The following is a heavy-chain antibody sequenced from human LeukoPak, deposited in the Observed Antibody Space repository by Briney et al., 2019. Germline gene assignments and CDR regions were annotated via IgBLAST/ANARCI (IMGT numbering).Heavy chain of an antibody. CDR1: GGSFSDY. D-gene: IGHD3-10*01. CDR2: ISHRGRT. V-gene: IGHV4-34*01. Sequence: SETLSLTCGVYGGSFSDYSGKGLVWIAEISHRGRTKLNPSLKSRVTISVDTSKNQFSLKVTSMTAADTGVYYCARTYYGSGSYAPSDYYYMDVWGKGTTVTISS. J-gene: IGHJ6*03. CDR3: ARTYYGSGSYAPSDYYYMDV.